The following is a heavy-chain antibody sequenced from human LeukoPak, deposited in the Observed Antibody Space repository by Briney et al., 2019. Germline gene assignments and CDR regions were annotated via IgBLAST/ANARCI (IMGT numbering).Heavy chain of an antibody. CDR3: VKDFGQTTAAIAY. CDR2: IFWNSDSI. J-gene: IGHJ4*02. D-gene: IGHD2-2*01. V-gene: IGHV3-9*01. Sequence: GRSLRLSRAASGFTFDDYAMHWVRQAPGRGLEWVAGIFWNSDSIGYADSVRGRFTISRDNAKNSLYLQMSSLRDEDTALYYCVKDFGQTTAAIAYWGQGTLVTVSS. CDR1: GFTFDDYA.